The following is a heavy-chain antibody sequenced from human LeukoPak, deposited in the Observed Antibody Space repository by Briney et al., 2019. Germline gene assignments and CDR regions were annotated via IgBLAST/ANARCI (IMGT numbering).Heavy chain of an antibody. J-gene: IGHJ4*02. Sequence: GGSLRLSCAASGFTFSGSAMHWVRQASGKGLEWVGRIRSKANSYATAYAASVKGRFTISRDDSKNTAYLQMNSLRAEDTAVYYCATSNRIAAAVLDDWGQGTLVTVSS. V-gene: IGHV3-73*01. CDR3: ATSNRIAAAVLDD. CDR2: IRSKANSYAT. CDR1: GFTFSGSA. D-gene: IGHD6-13*01.